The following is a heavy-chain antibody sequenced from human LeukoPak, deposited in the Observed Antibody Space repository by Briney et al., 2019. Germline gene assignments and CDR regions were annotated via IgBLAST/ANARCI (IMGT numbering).Heavy chain of an antibody. CDR2: ISAYNGNT. Sequence: GASVKVSCKASGYTFTSYGISWVRQAPGQGLEWMGWISAYNGNTNYAQKLQGRVTMTTDTSTSTAYMELRSLRSDDTAVYYCARDRPGYCSSTSCASPWWYYYYGMDVWGQGTTVTVSS. D-gene: IGHD2-2*01. V-gene: IGHV1-18*01. J-gene: IGHJ6*02. CDR3: ARDRPGYCSSTSCASPWWYYYYGMDV. CDR1: GYTFTSYG.